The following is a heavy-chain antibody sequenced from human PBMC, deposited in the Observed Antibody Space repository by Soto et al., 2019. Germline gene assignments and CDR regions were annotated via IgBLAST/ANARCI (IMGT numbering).Heavy chain of an antibody. CDR3: ARGYGATTPLDY. CDR1: GGTFSSYT. Sequence: QVQLVQSGAEVKKPGSSVKVSCKASGGTFSSYTISWVRQAPGQGLEWMGRIIPILGIANYAQKFQGRVTIXAXTAASTANMELSSLRSEDTAVYYCARGYGATTPLDYWGQGTLVTVSS. J-gene: IGHJ4*02. CDR2: IIPILGIA. V-gene: IGHV1-69*02. D-gene: IGHD5-12*01.